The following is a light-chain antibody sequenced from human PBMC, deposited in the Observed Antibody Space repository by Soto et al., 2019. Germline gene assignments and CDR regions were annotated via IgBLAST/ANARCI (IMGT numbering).Light chain of an antibody. V-gene: IGKV3-20*01. CDR2: GTY. J-gene: IGKJ2*01. Sequence: EIVLTQSPGTLSLSPGERATLSCRTSQSISSTYLAWYQQKPGQALRLLIYGTYSRATGIPDRFSGSGSGRDFTLTIIRLEPEDFAVYYCQQYGTSPPVYTFGQGTKLEIK. CDR1: QSISSTY. CDR3: QQYGTSPPVYT.